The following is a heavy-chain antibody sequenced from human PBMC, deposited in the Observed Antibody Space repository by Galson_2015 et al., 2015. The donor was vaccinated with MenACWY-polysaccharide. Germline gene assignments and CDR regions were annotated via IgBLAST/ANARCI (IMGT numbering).Heavy chain of an antibody. J-gene: IGHJ4*02. Sequence: SLRLSCAASGFTFSSYWMHWVRQAPGKGLVWVSRINADGSNTSYADSVKGRFTVSRDNAKNTLYLQMNSLRAEDTAVYYCTKSLTILDYWGQGTLVTVSS. V-gene: IGHV3-74*01. D-gene: IGHD2-21*01. CDR1: GFTFSSYW. CDR2: INADGSNT. CDR3: TKSLTILDY.